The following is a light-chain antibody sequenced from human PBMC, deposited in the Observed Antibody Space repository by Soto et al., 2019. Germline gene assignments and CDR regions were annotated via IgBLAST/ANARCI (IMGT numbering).Light chain of an antibody. Sequence: QSALTQPASVSGSPGQSITISCTGTSSDVGGYNYVSWYQQHPGKAPKLMIYDVSNRPSGVSSRFSASKSGDTASLTISALQAEDEADYYCSSYTSSTTYVFGTGTKVTVL. CDR2: DVS. V-gene: IGLV2-14*01. CDR1: SSDVGGYNY. J-gene: IGLJ1*01. CDR3: SSYTSSTTYV.